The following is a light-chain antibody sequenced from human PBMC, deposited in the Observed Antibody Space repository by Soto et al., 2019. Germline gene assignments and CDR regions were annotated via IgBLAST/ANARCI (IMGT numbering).Light chain of an antibody. CDR3: QQGARCPRT. Sequence: DIQMTQSPSSVSSSVGDTVTITCRASQAVSTWLAWYQQKPGGAPKLLIYAASTLQSGVTSRFSGSGSGTDFTLPIRSLQPEDFATDYCQQGARCPRTFGGGTKVELK. CDR1: QAVSTW. V-gene: IGKV1-12*01. CDR2: AAS. J-gene: IGKJ4*01.